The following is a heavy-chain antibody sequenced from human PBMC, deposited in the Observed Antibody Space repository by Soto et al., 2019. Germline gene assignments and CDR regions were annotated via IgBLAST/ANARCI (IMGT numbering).Heavy chain of an antibody. CDR2: TLPFLGSS. CDR3: ARGGKFHSEDLWEASYSHGLDV. V-gene: IGHV1-69*01. Sequence: QVQLVQSGPEVKKPGSSVKVSCEASGGTFKKFAISWVRQAPGQGLEWMGGTLPFLGSSKYPQKFQGRVTIAADESATTTYMELPGLTSEDTAVYYCARGGKFHSEDLWEASYSHGLDVWGQGTTVTVSS. J-gene: IGHJ6*02. CDR1: GGTFKKFA. D-gene: IGHD1-26*01.